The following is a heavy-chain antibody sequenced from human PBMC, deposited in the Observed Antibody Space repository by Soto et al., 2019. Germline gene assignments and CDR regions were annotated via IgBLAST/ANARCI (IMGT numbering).Heavy chain of an antibody. CDR3: ARDRGNGYYGQDTWGMDV. CDR2: IDQDGTEN. Sequence: DVQLVESGGGLVQPGGSLRVSCGASGFSISRYWMSWVRRAPGKGLEWVGNIDQDGTENFYAGSERGRFTISRDNAMNSLYLQMDSLTAEDTAVYFCARDRGNGYYGQDTWGMDVWGQGTTVTVSS. CDR1: GFSISRYW. J-gene: IGHJ6*02. V-gene: IGHV3-7*05. D-gene: IGHD1-26*01.